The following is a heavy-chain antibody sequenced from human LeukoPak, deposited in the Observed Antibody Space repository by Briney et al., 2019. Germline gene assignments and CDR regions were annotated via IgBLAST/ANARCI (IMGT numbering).Heavy chain of an antibody. J-gene: IGHJ4*02. CDR2: VSGSGGT. Sequence: GGSLRLSCAASGFTFDSYVMNWVRQAPGRGLEWVSAVSGSGGTYYADSVKGRFPIFRDNSKTPLYLKMNTLRAEDTAVYYCVRSKVGQYYSDYWAREPWPPSPQ. V-gene: IGHV3-23*01. CDR3: VRSKVGQYYSDY. D-gene: IGHD5/OR15-5a*01. CDR1: GFTFDSYV.